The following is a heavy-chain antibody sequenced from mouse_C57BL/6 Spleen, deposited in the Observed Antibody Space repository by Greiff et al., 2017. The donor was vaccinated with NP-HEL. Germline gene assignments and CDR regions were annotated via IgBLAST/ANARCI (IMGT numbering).Heavy chain of an antibody. V-gene: IGHV3-8*01. Sequence: VQLKESGPGLAKPSQPLSLPCSVTAYPTTSDYWTWIRKFPGNNFDYMGNISYSGSTYYNPSLKSRISITRDTSKNQYYLQLNSVTTEDTATYYCARYSNYAVMDYWGQGTSVTVSS. D-gene: IGHD2-5*01. CDR2: ISYSGST. CDR1: AYPTTSDY. J-gene: IGHJ4*01. CDR3: ARYSNYAVMDY.